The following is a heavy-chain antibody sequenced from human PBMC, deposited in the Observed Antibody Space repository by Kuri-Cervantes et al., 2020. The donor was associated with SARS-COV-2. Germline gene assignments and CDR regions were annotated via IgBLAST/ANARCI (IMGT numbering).Heavy chain of an antibody. J-gene: IGHJ6*03. V-gene: IGHV1-46*01. CDR1: GYTFTGYY. Sequence: ASVKVSCKASGYTFTGYYMHWVRQAPGQGLEWMGWINPSGGSTSYAQEFQGRVTMTRDTSTSTVYMELSSLRSEDTAVYYCASSLLWFGESYYYMDVWGKGTTVTVSS. CDR2: INPSGGST. CDR3: ASSLLWFGESYYYMDV. D-gene: IGHD3-10*01.